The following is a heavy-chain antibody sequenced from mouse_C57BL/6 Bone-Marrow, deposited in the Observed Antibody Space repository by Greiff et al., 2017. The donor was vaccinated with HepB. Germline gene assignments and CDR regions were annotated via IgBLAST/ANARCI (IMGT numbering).Heavy chain of an antibody. Sequence: EVQLQQSGPELVKPGASVKISCKASGYTFTDYYMNWVKQSHGKSLEWIGDINPNNGGTSYNQKFKGKATLTVDKSSSTAYMELRSLTSEDSAVYYCANSLRRVAYWGQGTLVTVSA. J-gene: IGHJ3*01. V-gene: IGHV1-26*01. CDR3: ANSLRRVAY. CDR1: GYTFTDYY. CDR2: INPNNGGT. D-gene: IGHD1-2*01.